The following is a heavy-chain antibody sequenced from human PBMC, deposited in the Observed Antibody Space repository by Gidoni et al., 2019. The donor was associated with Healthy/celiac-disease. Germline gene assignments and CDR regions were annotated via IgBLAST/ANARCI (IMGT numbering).Heavy chain of an antibody. CDR1: GYTFTGYY. Sequence: QVQLVQSGAEVKKPGASVQVSCKASGYTFTGYYMHWVRQAPGQGLEWMGWINPNSGGTNYAQKFQGRVTMTRDTSISTAYMELSRLRSDDTDVYYCARVRGYCSSTSCYIPTGWFDPWGQGTLVTVSS. J-gene: IGHJ5*02. CDR3: ARVRGYCSSTSCYIPTGWFDP. D-gene: IGHD2-2*01. CDR2: INPNSGGT. V-gene: IGHV1-2*02.